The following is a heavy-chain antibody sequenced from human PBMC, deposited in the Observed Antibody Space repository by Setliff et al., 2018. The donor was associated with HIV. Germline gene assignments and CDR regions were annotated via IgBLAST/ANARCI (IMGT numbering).Heavy chain of an antibody. CDR1: GTSISNNNYY. V-gene: IGHV4-39*01. J-gene: IGHJ4*02. Sequence: SETLSLTCFVSGTSISNNNYYWGWIRQAPGKGLEWLGSASYSGSTYYNPSLRSRVTIAVDTSTNHVSLKLKSMTAAATAVYYCASCHVGIAHDFNNWGQGALVTVSS. CDR3: ASCHVGIAHDFNN. D-gene: IGHD2-21*01. CDR2: ASYSGST.